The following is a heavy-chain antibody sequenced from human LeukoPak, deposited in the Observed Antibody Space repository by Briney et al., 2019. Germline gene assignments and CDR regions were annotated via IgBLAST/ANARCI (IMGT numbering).Heavy chain of an antibody. CDR1: GFTFSSYA. CDR3: ARSAIPLYSYGLHFDY. CDR2: ISYDGSNK. J-gene: IGHJ4*02. Sequence: GRSLRLSCAASGFTFSSYAMHWVRQAPGKGLEWVAVISYDGSNKYYADSVKGRFTISRGNSKNTLYLQMNSLRAEDTAVYYCARSAIPLYSYGLHFDYWGQGTLVTVSS. D-gene: IGHD5-18*01. V-gene: IGHV3-30-3*01.